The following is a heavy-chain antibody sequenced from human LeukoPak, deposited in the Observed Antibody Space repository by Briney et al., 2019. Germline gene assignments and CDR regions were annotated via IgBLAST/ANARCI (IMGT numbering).Heavy chain of an antibody. Sequence: HPGGSLRLSCAASGFTFSSYWMSWVRQAPGKGLEWVANIKQDGSEKYYVDSVKGRFTISRDNAKNSLYLQMNSLRAEDTAVYYCARDGSYSSSWSLYYGMDVWGQGTTVTVSS. J-gene: IGHJ6*02. CDR2: IKQDGSEK. CDR3: ARDGSYSSSWSLYYGMDV. CDR1: GFTFSSYW. D-gene: IGHD6-13*01. V-gene: IGHV3-7*01.